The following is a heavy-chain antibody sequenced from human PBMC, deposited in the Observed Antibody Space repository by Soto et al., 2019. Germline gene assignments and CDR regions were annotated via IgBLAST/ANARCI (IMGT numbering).Heavy chain of an antibody. V-gene: IGHV3-30-3*01. D-gene: IGHD6-13*01. Sequence: QVQLVESGGGVVQPGRSLRLSCAASGFTFSSYAMHWVRQAPGKGLEWVAVISYDGSNKYYADSVKGRFTISRDNSKNTLYLQMDSLRAEDTAVYYCARDGRPAAAGGNWFDPWGQGTLVTVSS. CDR1: GFTFSSYA. CDR3: ARDGRPAAAGGNWFDP. J-gene: IGHJ5*02. CDR2: ISYDGSNK.